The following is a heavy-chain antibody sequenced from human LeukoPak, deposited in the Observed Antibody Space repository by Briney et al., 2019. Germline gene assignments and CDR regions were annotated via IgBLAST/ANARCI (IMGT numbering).Heavy chain of an antibody. J-gene: IGHJ4*02. CDR3: AKDLGYSGSYIDC. CDR2: ISYDGGNK. D-gene: IGHD1-26*01. Sequence: GRSLRLSCAASGFTFSSYVMHWVRQAPGKGLEWVAFISYDGGNKYYADSVKVRFTISRDNSKNTLYLQMNSLRTEDTAVYYCAKDLGYSGSYIDCWGQGTLVTVSS. V-gene: IGHV3-30*18. CDR1: GFTFSSYV.